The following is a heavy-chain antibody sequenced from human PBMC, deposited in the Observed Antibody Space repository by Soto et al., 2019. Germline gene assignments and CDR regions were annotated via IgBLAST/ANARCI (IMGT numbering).Heavy chain of an antibody. Sequence: EVQLLESGGGLVQPGGSLRLSCAASGFTFSSYAMSWVRQAPGKGLEWVSAISGSGGTTYYADSVKGRFSISRDNSKNTVYLQMISLRAEDTALYYCAKDGGVSSWKYCSGGSCYYYYMDVWGKGTTVTVSS. V-gene: IGHV3-23*01. CDR1: GFTFSSYA. CDR3: AKDGGVSSWKYCSGGSCYYYYMDV. D-gene: IGHD2-15*01. J-gene: IGHJ6*03. CDR2: ISGSGGTT.